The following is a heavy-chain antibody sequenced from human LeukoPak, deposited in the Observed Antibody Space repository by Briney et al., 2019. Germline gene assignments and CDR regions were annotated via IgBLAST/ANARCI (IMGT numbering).Heavy chain of an antibody. D-gene: IGHD1-26*01. J-gene: IGHJ4*02. CDR2: MNPNSGNT. Sequence: ASVKVSCKASGYTFTSYDINWVRQATGQGLEWMGWMNPNSGNTGYAQKFQGRVTMTRNTSISTAHMELSSLRSEDTAVYYCARVQMKWELPFDYWGQGTLVTVSS. V-gene: IGHV1-8*01. CDR1: GYTFTSYD. CDR3: ARVQMKWELPFDY.